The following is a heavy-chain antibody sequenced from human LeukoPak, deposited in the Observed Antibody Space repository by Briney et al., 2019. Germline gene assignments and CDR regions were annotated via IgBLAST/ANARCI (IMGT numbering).Heavy chain of an antibody. V-gene: IGHV3-64*01. Sequence: GGSLRLSCAASGFTFSSYAMHWVRQAPGKGLECVSAISSNGGSTYYANSVKGRFTISRDNSKNTVYLQMGSLRAEDMAVYYCARDCWSGGSCYSGCDYWGQGTLVTVSS. CDR2: ISSNGGST. CDR3: ARDCWSGGSCYSGCDY. J-gene: IGHJ4*02. CDR1: GFTFSSYA. D-gene: IGHD2-15*01.